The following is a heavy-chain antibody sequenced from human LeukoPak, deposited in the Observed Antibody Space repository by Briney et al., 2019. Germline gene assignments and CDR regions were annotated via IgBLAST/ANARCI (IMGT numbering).Heavy chain of an antibody. CDR2: MYTSGST. CDR3: ARGGIAAAYDY. Sequence: SETLSLTCSVSGGSISSYYWSWIRQPAGKQPEWIGRMYTSGSTYYNPSLKSRVTMSADTSKNQFSLKLTSVTAADTAVYYCARGGIAAAYDYWGQGTLVTVSS. CDR1: GGSISSYY. J-gene: IGHJ4*02. D-gene: IGHD6-13*01. V-gene: IGHV4-4*07.